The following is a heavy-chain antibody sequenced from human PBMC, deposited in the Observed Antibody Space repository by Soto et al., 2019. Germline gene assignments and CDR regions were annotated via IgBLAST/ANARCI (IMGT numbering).Heavy chain of an antibody. CDR3: ANWNRANDAFDI. CDR1: GFTFSSYA. J-gene: IGHJ3*02. CDR2: ISGSGGST. D-gene: IGHD1-1*01. Sequence: GGSLRLSCAASGFTFSSYAMSWVRQAPGKGLEWVSAISGSGGSTYYADSVKGRFTISRDNSKNTLYLQMNSLRAEDTAVYYCANWNRANDAFDIWGQGTMVTVSS. V-gene: IGHV3-23*01.